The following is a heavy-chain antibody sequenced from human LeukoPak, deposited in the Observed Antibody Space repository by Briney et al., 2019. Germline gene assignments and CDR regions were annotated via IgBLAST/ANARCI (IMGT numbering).Heavy chain of an antibody. CDR3: ARSIGRLRWIDY. CDR1: GGSFSGYY. J-gene: IGHJ4*02. CDR2: INHSGST. Sequence: SETLSLTCAVYGGSFSGYYWSWIRQPPGKGLEWIGEINHSGSTNYNPSLKSRVTISVDTSKNQFSLKLSSVTAADTAVYYCARSIGRLRWIDYWGQGTLVTVSS. D-gene: IGHD4-23*01. V-gene: IGHV4-34*01.